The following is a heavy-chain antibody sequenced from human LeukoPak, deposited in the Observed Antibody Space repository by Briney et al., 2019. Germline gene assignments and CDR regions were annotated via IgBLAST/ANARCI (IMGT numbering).Heavy chain of an antibody. D-gene: IGHD3-22*01. CDR3: ARAYYYDSSGYYSDAFDI. Sequence: GASVNVSCKASGYTFTNYDINWVRQAPGQGLEWMGGIIPIFGTANYAQKFQGRVTITADESTSTAYMELSSLRSEDTAVYYCARAYYYDSSGYYSDAFDIWGQGTMVTVSS. V-gene: IGHV1-69*13. J-gene: IGHJ3*02. CDR1: GYTFTNYD. CDR2: IIPIFGTA.